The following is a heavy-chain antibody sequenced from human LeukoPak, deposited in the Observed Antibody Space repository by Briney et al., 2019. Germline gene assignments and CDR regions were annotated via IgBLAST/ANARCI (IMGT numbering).Heavy chain of an antibody. D-gene: IGHD2-2*01. V-gene: IGHV1-69*05. J-gene: IGHJ6*03. Sequence: ASVKVSCKASGGTFSSYAISWVRQAPGQGLEWMGGIIPIFGTANYAQKFQGRVTITTDESTSTAYMELSSLRSEDTAVYYCAVVPAAMFYYMDVWGKGTTVTVS. CDR2: IIPIFGTA. CDR3: AVVPAAMFYYMDV. CDR1: GGTFSSYA.